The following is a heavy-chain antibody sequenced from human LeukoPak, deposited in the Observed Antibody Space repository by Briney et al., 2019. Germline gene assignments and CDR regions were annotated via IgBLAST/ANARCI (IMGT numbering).Heavy chain of an antibody. CDR3: ARDNYDSSGPYYFDY. V-gene: IGHV3-48*03. CDR2: ISSSGSTI. Sequence: GGSLRLSCAASGFTFSSYAMTWVRQSPGKGLEWVSYISSSGSTIYYADSVKGRFTISRDNARNSLYLQMNSLRAEDTAVYYCARDNYDSSGPYYFDYWGQGTLVTVSS. J-gene: IGHJ4*02. D-gene: IGHD3-22*01. CDR1: GFTFSSYA.